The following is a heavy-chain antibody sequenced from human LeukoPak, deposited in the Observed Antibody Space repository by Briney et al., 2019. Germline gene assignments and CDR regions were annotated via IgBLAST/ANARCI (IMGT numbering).Heavy chain of an antibody. V-gene: IGHV4-61*02. D-gene: IGHD3-22*01. CDR1: GGSISSGSYY. CDR2: IYTSGST. CDR3: ACDYYDSSGYSL. J-gene: IGHJ4*02. Sequence: SETLSLTCTVSGGSISSGSYYWSWIRQPAGKGLEWIGRIYTSGSTNYNPSLKSRVTISVDTSKNQFSLKLSSVTAADTAVYYCACDYYDSSGYSLWGQGTLVTVSS.